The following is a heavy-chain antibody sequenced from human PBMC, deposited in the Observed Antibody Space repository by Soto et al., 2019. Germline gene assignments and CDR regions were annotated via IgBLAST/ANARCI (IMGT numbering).Heavy chain of an antibody. V-gene: IGHV4-39*01. CDR3: AMNSLARRKNNWFDP. CDR2: IFYLGSS. J-gene: IGHJ5*02. D-gene: IGHD3-3*02. Sequence: SETLSLTCTVSGDSIISSDFYWGWVRQPPGKGLEWIGSIFYLGSSYYNPSLKSRVTMTVDTSKNQFSLRLRSVTAAATALYFCAMNSLARRKNNWFDPWGQGIMVTVSS. CDR1: GDSIISSDFY.